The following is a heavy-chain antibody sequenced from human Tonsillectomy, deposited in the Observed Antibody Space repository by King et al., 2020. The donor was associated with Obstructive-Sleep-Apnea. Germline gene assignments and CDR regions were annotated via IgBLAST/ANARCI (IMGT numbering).Heavy chain of an antibody. V-gene: IGHV3-15*01. D-gene: IGHD3-16*01. J-gene: IGHJ4*02. CDR3: STGGYYFDY. Sequence: VQLVESGGGLAKPGGSLRVSCVGSGFTFSNAWMNWIRQAPGKGLEVVARIKSKVDAGTIDYAAPVKGGFTISRDDSKKTVYLQMNSLKTEDTAVYYCSTGGYYFDYWGQGTLVTVSS. CDR2: IKSKVDAGTI. CDR1: GFTFSNAW.